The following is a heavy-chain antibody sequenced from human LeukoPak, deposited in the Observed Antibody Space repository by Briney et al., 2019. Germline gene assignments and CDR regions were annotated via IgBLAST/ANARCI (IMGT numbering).Heavy chain of an antibody. D-gene: IGHD4-17*01. V-gene: IGHV4-39*01. J-gene: IGHJ4*02. CDR1: GGSISSSSYY. CDR2: IYYSGST. Sequence: PSETLSLTCTVSGGSISSSSYYWGWIRQPPGKGLEWIGSIYYSGSTYYNPSLKSRVTISVDTSKNQFSLKLSSVTAADTAVYYCARVRYGDYFDYWGQGTLVTVSS. CDR3: ARVRYGDYFDY.